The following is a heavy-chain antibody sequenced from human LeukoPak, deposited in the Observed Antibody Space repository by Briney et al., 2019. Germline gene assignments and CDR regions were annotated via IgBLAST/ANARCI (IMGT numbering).Heavy chain of an antibody. CDR1: GFTFSSYG. J-gene: IGHJ4*02. CDR2: ISGSGGST. D-gene: IGHD2-15*01. V-gene: IGHV3-23*01. Sequence: GGSLRLSCAASGFTFSSYGMTWVRQAPGKGLEWVSAISGSGGSTYYADSVKGRFTISRDNFKNTLYLHMSSLRAEDTALYYCAKDGRSARLGYYFDYWGQGTLVTVSS. CDR3: AKDGRSARLGYYFDY.